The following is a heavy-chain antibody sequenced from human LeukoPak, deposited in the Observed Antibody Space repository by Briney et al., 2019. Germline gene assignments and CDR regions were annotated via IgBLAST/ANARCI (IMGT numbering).Heavy chain of an antibody. CDR1: GGSISSYY. V-gene: IGHV4-4*07. J-gene: IGHJ6*03. CDR3: ARVGTMVRGVNLPYYYYYMDV. Sequence: SETLSLTCTVSGGSISSYYWSWIRQPAGKGLEWIGRIYTSGSTNYNPSLKSRVTMSVDTSKNQFSLKLSSVTAADTVVYYCARVGTMVRGVNLPYYYYYMDVWGKGTTVTISS. CDR2: IYTSGST. D-gene: IGHD3-10*01.